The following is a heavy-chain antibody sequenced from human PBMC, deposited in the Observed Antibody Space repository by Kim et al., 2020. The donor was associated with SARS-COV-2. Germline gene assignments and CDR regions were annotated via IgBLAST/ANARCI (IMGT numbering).Heavy chain of an antibody. D-gene: IGHD6-13*01. J-gene: IGHJ4*02. Sequence: GESLKISCKGSGYIFSTRWIVWVRQMPGKGLEWMGTIYPGDSDTRYSPSFEGQVTISADKSISTAYLQWRSLQASDTAMYFCARSDSNWPPDYWGQGTLV. V-gene: IGHV5-51*01. CDR2: IYPGDSDT. CDR1: GYIFSTRW. CDR3: ARSDSNWPPDY.